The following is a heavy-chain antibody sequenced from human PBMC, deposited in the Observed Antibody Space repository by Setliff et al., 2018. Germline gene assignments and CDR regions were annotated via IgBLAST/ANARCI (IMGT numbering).Heavy chain of an antibody. J-gene: IGHJ4*02. D-gene: IGHD3-22*01. V-gene: IGHV3-30*02. CDR3: AERYYYDSSGYYFDY. Sequence: SGGSLRLSCAASGFTFSSYGMHWVRQAPGKGLEWVAFIRYDGSNKYYADSVKGRFTISRDNSKNTLYLQMNSLRAEDTAVYYSAERYYYDSSGYYFDYWGQGTLVTVSS. CDR2: IRYDGSNK. CDR1: GFTFSSYG.